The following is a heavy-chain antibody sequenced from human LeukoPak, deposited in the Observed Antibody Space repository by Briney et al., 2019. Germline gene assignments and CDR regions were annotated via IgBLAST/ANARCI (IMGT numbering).Heavy chain of an antibody. J-gene: IGHJ5*02. V-gene: IGHV4-39*01. D-gene: IGHD3-10*01. CDR3: ARLLRGRTLYNWFDP. CDR1: GGSISSSSYY. CDR2: IYYSGST. Sequence: KTSETLSLTCTVSGGSISSSSYYWGWIRQPPGKGLEWIGSIYYSGSTYYNPSLKSRVTISVDTSKNQFSLKLSSVTAADTAVYYCARLLRGRTLYNWFDPWGQGTLVTVSS.